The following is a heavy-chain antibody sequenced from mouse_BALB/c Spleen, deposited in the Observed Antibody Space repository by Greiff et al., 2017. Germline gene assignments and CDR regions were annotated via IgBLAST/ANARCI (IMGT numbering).Heavy chain of an antibody. D-gene: IGHD3-3*01. Sequence: DLVKPGASVKLSCKASGYTFTSYWINWIKQRPGQGLEWIGRIAPGSGSTYYNEMFKGKATLTVDTPSSTAYIQLSSLSSEDSAVYFCARRAVYWYFDVWGAGTTVTVSS. CDR3: ARRAVYWYFDV. J-gene: IGHJ1*01. CDR2: IAPGSGST. CDR1: GYTFTSYW. V-gene: IGHV1S41*01.